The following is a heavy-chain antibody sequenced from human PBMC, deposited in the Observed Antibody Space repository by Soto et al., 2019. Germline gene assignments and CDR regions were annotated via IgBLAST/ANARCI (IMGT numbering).Heavy chain of an antibody. CDR3: ARGDSSGYSPDFDY. J-gene: IGHJ4*02. CDR1: GYTFTSYA. D-gene: IGHD3-22*01. CDR2: INAGNGNT. Sequence: QVQLVQSGAEVKKPGASVKVSCKASGYTFTSYAMHWVRQAPGQRLEWMGWINAGNGNTKYSQKFQGRVTITRDTSASTAYMELSSLRSEDTAVYYCARGDSSGYSPDFDYWGQGTLVTVSS. V-gene: IGHV1-3*01.